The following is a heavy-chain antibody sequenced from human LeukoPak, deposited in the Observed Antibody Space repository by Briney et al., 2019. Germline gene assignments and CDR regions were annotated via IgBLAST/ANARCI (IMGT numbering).Heavy chain of an antibody. CDR2: IYSSGST. J-gene: IGHJ6*03. CDR3: ARLVAIGDSSRHYYMDV. Sequence: SETLSLTCTVSGGSISSYYWSWIRQPPGRGLEWIGYIYSSGSTNYSPSLKSRVTISVDTSKNQFSLKLSSVTAADTAVYYCARLVAIGDSSRHYYMDVWGIGTTVTVSS. CDR1: GGSISSYY. D-gene: IGHD4-11*01. V-gene: IGHV4-4*09.